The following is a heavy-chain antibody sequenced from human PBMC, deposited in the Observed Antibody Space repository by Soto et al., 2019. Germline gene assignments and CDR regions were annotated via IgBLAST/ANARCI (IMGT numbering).Heavy chain of an antibody. CDR3: ARGYSSSPPYYYYGMDV. J-gene: IGHJ6*02. V-gene: IGHV4-39*01. CDR1: GGSISSSSYY. Sequence: SETLSLTCTVSGGSISSSSYYWGWIRQPPGKGLEWIGSIYYSGTTYYNPSLKSRVTISVDTSKNQFSLKLSSVTAADTAVYYCARGYSSSPPYYYYGMDVWGQGTTVT. CDR2: IYYSGTT. D-gene: IGHD6-6*01.